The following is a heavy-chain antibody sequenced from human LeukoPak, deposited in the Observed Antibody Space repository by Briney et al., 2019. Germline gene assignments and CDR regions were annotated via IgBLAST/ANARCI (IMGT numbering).Heavy chain of an antibody. CDR2: IYYSGST. J-gene: IGHJ4*02. D-gene: IGHD6-13*01. V-gene: IGHV4-59*08. CDR3: AYIAAAGRGGFDY. Sequence: SETLSLTCTVSGGSISSYYWSWIRQPPGKGLEWIGYIYYSGSTNYNPSLKSRVTISVDTSKNQFSLKLSSVTAADTAVYYCAYIAAAGRGGFDYWGQGTLVTVSS. CDR1: GGSISSYY.